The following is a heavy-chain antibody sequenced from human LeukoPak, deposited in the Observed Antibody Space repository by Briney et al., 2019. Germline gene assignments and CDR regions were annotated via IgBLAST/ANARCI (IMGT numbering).Heavy chain of an antibody. V-gene: IGHV4-34*01. CDR3: ARVVVPAATWFDP. CDR1: GGSFSGYY. CDR2: INHSGST. J-gene: IGHJ5*02. Sequence: PSETLSLTCAVYGGSFSGYYWSWIRQPPGKGLEWIGEINHSGSTNYNPSLKSRVTISVDTSKNQFSLKLSSETAADTAVYYCARVVVPAATWFDPWGQGTLVTVSS. D-gene: IGHD2-2*01.